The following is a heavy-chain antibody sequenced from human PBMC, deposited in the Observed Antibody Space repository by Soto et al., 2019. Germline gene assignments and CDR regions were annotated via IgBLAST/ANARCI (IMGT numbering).Heavy chain of an antibody. CDR2: ISGSGGST. Sequence: GGSLRLSCAASGFTFSSYAMSWVRQAPGKGLEWVSAISGSGGSTYYADSVKGRFTISRDNSKNTLYLQMNSLRAEDTAVYYCAKAGVTIFVMSPRALDYWGQGTRVTVSS. V-gene: IGHV3-23*01. D-gene: IGHD3-3*01. J-gene: IGHJ4*02. CDR1: GFTFSSYA. CDR3: AKAGVTIFVMSPRALDY.